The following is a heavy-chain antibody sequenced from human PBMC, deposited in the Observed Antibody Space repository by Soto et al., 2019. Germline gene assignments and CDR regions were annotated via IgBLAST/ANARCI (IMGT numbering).Heavy chain of an antibody. J-gene: IGHJ5*02. CDR1: GYRFTSYY. V-gene: IGHV1-46*03. CDR2: INPNSGIT. CDR3: ARSRGASAGINWFDP. Sequence: QVQVVQSGAEVKKPGASVKISCKASGYRFTSYYMHWVRQAPGQGLECMGIINPNSGITNYAQNFQGRVTMTRDTSTSTVYMELSSLKSEDTAVYYCARSRGASAGINWFDPWGQGTLVTVSS. D-gene: IGHD6-13*01.